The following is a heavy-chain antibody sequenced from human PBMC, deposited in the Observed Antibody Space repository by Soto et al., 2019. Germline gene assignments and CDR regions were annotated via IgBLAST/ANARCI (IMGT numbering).Heavy chain of an antibody. V-gene: IGHV1-69*13. CDR1: GGTFSRYV. CDR2: IIPIFGTA. J-gene: IGHJ4*02. D-gene: IGHD5-18*01. Sequence: SVKGSRKASGGTFSRYVISRGRQEPGQGLEWMGGIIPIFGTANYAQKFQGRVTITADESTSTAYMELSSLRSEDTAVYYCARTGIQLWWTFDYWGQGTLVTVSS. CDR3: ARTGIQLWWTFDY.